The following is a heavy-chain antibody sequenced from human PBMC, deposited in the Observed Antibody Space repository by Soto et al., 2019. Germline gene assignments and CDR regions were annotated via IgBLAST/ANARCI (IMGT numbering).Heavy chain of an antibody. CDR2: INSDGSST. D-gene: IGHD3-16*01. CDR3: ARGSGGYYYGMDV. J-gene: IGHJ6*02. V-gene: IGHV3-74*01. CDR1: GFTFSSYW. Sequence: PGGSLRLSCAASGFTFSSYWMHWVRQAPGKGLVWVSRINSDGSSTSYADSVKGRFTISRDNAKNTLYLQMNSLRAEDTAVYYCARGSGGYYYGMDVWGQGTTVTVSS.